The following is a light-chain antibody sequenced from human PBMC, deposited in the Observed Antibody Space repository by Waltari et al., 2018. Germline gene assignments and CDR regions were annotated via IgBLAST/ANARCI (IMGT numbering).Light chain of an antibody. CDR3: CSYAGNYIMI. V-gene: IGLV2-11*01. J-gene: IGLJ2*01. CDR1: KSDVGAYDS. CDR2: DVR. Sequence: QSVLTQPRSVSGSRGQSVTISCTGNKSDVGAYDSVPWYQHHPGKGPKLMIYDVRRRPSGVPPRFSGSKSGNSASLTISGLQTEDEADYYCCSYAGNYIMIFGGGTKVTVL.